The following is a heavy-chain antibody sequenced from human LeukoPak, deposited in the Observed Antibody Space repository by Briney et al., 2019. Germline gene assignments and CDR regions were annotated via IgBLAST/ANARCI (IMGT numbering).Heavy chain of an antibody. CDR1: GFTFSDHY. Sequence: PGGSLRLSCVASGFTFSDHYMDWVRQAPGKGLEWVGRFRNKANGYTTEYAASVKGRFTISRDDSKNSLFLQMSSLKTEDTAVYYCAKGGGWFGDLVAFDIWGQGTMVTVSS. CDR2: FRNKANGYTT. D-gene: IGHD3-10*01. J-gene: IGHJ3*02. V-gene: IGHV3-72*01. CDR3: AKGGGWFGDLVAFDI.